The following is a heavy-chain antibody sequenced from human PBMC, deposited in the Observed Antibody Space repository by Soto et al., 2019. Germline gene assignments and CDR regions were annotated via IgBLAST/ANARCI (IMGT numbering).Heavy chain of an antibody. V-gene: IGHV2-5*02. J-gene: IGHJ6*02. D-gene: IGHD2-21*02. CDR2: LYWDDDK. CDR1: GLSLRTTGVG. CDR3: VQERSGGYCVRFYSYQAYYGLDV. Sequence: QITLKESGPPLVKPTQTLTLTCTVSGLSLRTTGVGVGWVRKPPGKALEGLALLYWDDDKRYSPALKSRLTLTQDIPERQVVITMTNTDTVDIATYYCVQERSGGYCVRFYSYQAYYGLDVWGQGTTITVSS.